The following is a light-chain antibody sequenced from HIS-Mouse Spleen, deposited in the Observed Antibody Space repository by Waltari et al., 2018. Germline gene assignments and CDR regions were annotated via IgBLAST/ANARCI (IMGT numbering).Light chain of an antibody. Sequence: SYDLTQPPSVSVSPGQTARTTCSGDALPKQYAYWYQQKPGQAPVLVIYKDRERPSGIPERFSGSSSGTTVTLTISGVQAEDEADYYCQSADSSGTYVVFGGGTKLTVL. CDR3: QSADSSGTYVV. J-gene: IGLJ2*01. CDR2: KDR. V-gene: IGLV3-25*03. CDR1: ALPKQY.